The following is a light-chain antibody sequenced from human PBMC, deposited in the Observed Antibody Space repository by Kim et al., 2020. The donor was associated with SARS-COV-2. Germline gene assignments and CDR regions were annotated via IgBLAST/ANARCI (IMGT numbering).Light chain of an antibody. V-gene: IGLV6-57*01. CDR3: QSYDSNIQGV. J-gene: IGLJ3*02. Sequence: KTVTISCTRSRGSITSNYVQWHQQRPGSSPTTLIFEDDQRPSGVPDRFSASIDSSSNSASLTISELKTEDEGDYYCQSYDSNIQGVFGGGTQLTVL. CDR2: EDD. CDR1: RGSITSNY.